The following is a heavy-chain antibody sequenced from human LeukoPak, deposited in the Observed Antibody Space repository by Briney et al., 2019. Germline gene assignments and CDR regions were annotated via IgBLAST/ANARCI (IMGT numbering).Heavy chain of an antibody. CDR3: AKDVGWGSYGGNNYHYYGMDV. V-gene: IGHV3-23*01. Sequence: PGGSLRLSCAVSGFTYSTYGMNWVRQAPGKGLEWVSAISHHGASTFYAESVKGRFTISRDNSKNTLYLQMSSLRAEDTAVYYCAKDVGWGSYGGNNYHYYGMDVWGQGTTVTVSS. CDR2: ISHHGAST. D-gene: IGHD3-16*01. J-gene: IGHJ6*02. CDR1: GFTYSTYG.